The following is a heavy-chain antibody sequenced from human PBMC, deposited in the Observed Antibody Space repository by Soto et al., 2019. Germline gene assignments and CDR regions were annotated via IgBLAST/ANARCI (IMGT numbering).Heavy chain of an antibody. J-gene: IGHJ4*02. CDR1: GGSISSGGYS. CDR2: IYHSGSN. D-gene: IGHD6-19*01. CDR3: ARDGGLGAVAADY. V-gene: IGHV4-30-2*01. Sequence: QLQLQESGSGLVKPSQTLSLTCAVSGGSISSGGYSWSWIRQPPGKGLEWIGYIYHSGSNYYNPSLKSRVTISVDRSKNQFSLKLSSVTAADTAVYYCARDGGLGAVAADYWGQGTLVTVSS.